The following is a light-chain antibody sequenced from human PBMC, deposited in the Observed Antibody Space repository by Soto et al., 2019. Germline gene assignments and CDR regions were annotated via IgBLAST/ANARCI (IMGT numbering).Light chain of an antibody. CDR3: QQYANSPLT. CDR2: GAT. J-gene: IGKJ4*01. V-gene: IGKV3-20*01. Sequence: EIVLTQSPGTLSLSPGERATLSCRASQSVIANYLAWYQQKPGQAPRLLIYGATSRATGFPDRFSGSGSGTDFTLTISRLEPEDFAVYYCQQYANSPLTFGGGTEVEI. CDR1: QSVIANY.